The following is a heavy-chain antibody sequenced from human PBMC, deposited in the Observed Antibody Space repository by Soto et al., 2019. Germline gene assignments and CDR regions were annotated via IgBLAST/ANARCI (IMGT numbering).Heavy chain of an antibody. D-gene: IGHD3-16*02. CDR1: GFTFSSYS. J-gene: IGHJ6*04. CDR3: ARARGLHLGELSSRFDV. CDR2: ISSSSSTK. V-gene: IGHV3-48*01. Sequence: EVQLVESGGGLVQPGGSLRLSCAASGFTFSSYSMNWVRQAPGKGLEWVSYISSSSSTKYYADSVKGRFTISSDNAKNWLYLQMNRLRVEDTAMYYYARARGLHLGELSSRFDVWGKGTTVTVSS.